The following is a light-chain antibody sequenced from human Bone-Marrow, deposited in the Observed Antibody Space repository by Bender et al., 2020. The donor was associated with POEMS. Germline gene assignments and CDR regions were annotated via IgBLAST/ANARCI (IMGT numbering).Light chain of an antibody. CDR3: QVWDSSSDHRV. Sequence: YVLTQPPSVSVAPGDTARITCGGDNVGGTSVHWYQQEPGLAPVMIIFDDRDRPSWIPERFSASNSGNTATLIISRVEPGDEADYYCQVWDSSSDHRVFGGGTKVTVL. CDR2: DDR. V-gene: IGLV3-21*04. CDR1: NVGGTS. J-gene: IGLJ3*02.